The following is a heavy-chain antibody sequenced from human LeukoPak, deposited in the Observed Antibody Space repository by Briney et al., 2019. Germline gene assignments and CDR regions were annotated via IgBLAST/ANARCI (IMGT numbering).Heavy chain of an antibody. CDR2: IYYSGST. CDR3: ARVLKGRFSAPVFDY. Sequence: SETLSLTCTVSGGSISSGGYYWSWIRQHPGKGLEWIGYIYYSGSTYYNPSLKSRVTISVDTSKNQFSLKLSSVTAADTAVYYCARVLKGRFSAPVFDYWGQGTLVTVSS. CDR1: GGSISSGGYY. D-gene: IGHD3-3*01. V-gene: IGHV4-31*03. J-gene: IGHJ4*02.